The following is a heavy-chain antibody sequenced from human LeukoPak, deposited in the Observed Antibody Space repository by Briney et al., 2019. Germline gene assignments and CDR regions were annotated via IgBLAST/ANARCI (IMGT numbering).Heavy chain of an antibody. CDR3: ARDTYYYGSGSYYNTDY. CDR1: GGTFSSYA. CDR2: IIPIFGTA. J-gene: IGHJ4*02. Sequence: SVKVSCKASGGTFSSYAISWVRQAPGQGLEWMGGIIPIFGTANYAQKFQGRVTITADESTGTAYMELSSLRSEDTAVYYCARDTYYYGSGSYYNTDYWGQGTLVTVSS. D-gene: IGHD3-10*01. V-gene: IGHV1-69*13.